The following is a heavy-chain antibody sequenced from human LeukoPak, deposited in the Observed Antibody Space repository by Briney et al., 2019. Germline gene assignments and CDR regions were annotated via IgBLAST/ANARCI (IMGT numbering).Heavy chain of an antibody. J-gene: IGHJ3*02. Sequence: SETLSLTCTVSGGSISSYYWSWIRQPAGKGLEWIGRIYTSGSTNYNPSLKSRVTMSVDTSKNQFSLKLGSVTAADTAVYYCARVRYYYGSGSYDAFDIWGQGTMVTVSS. D-gene: IGHD3-10*01. CDR3: ARVRYYYGSGSYDAFDI. CDR1: GGSISSYY. V-gene: IGHV4-4*07. CDR2: IYTSGST.